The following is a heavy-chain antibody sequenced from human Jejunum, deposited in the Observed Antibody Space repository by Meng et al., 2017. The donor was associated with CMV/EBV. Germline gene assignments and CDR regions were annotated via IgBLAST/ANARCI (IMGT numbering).Heavy chain of an antibody. CDR3: AKGHSGYDLDALDV. CDR2: IRYDGTNK. D-gene: IGHD5-12*01. Sequence: SGFTFSSYGIHWVRQAPGKGLERVAFIRYDGTNKYYTDSVKGRFTISRDNSKNTVNLQMRSLRAEDTAVYYCAKGHSGYDLDALDVWGQGTMVTVSS. V-gene: IGHV3-30*02. J-gene: IGHJ3*01. CDR1: GFTFSSYG.